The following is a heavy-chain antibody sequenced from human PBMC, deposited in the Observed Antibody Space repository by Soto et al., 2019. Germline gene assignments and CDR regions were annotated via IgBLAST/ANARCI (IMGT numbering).Heavy chain of an antibody. CDR1: GGTFSSYA. Sequence: AASVKVSCKASGGTFSSYAISWVRQAPGQGLEWMGGIIPIFGTANYAQKFQGRVTITADESTSTAYMELSSLRSEDTAVYYCASPQYYYYYGMDVWGQGTTVTVSS. CDR2: IIPIFGTA. J-gene: IGHJ6*02. V-gene: IGHV1-69*13. CDR3: ASPQYYYYYGMDV.